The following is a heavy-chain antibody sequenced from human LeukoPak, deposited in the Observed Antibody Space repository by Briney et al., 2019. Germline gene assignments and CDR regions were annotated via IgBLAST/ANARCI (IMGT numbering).Heavy chain of an antibody. V-gene: IGHV3-74*01. J-gene: IGHJ2*01. CDR1: GFTFSNYW. Sequence: GGSLRLSCAASGFTFSNYWMHWVRQAPGKGLVWVSRINTDGSSTNYADSVKGRFTISRDNAENTLYLQMNSLRAEDTAVYYCARAKIHNWYFDLWGRGTLVTVSS. CDR2: INTDGSST. CDR3: ARAKIHNWYFDL.